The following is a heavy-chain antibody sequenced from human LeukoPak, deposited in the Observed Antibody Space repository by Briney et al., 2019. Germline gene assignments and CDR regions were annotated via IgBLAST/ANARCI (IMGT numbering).Heavy chain of an antibody. CDR3: AEAGRGVYYGSGSYYNRYFDL. D-gene: IGHD3-10*01. Sequence: PSGTLSLTCAVSGGSISSSNWWSWVRQPPGKGLEWIGEIYHSGSTNYNPSLKSRVTISIDKSKNHFSLKLSSVTAADTAVYYCAEAGRGVYYGSGSYYNRYFDLWGRGTLVTVSS. J-gene: IGHJ2*01. CDR1: GGSISSSNW. V-gene: IGHV4-4*02. CDR2: IYHSGST.